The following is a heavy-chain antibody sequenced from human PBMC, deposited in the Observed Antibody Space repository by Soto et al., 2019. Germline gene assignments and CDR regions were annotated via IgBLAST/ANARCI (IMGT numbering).Heavy chain of an antibody. CDR3: ARLLTEGATYREDAFDM. Sequence: QVKLVQSGTEVKKPGASIKVSCKASGYSFATSGMSWVRQAPGQGLEWMGWISAYNGKTDYAQKFQGRVTMTADTRTSTVYMEVRSLCSDDTAVYYCARLLTEGATYREDAFDMWGQGTKVTVSS. V-gene: IGHV1-18*01. CDR1: GYSFATSG. J-gene: IGHJ3*02. CDR2: ISAYNGKT. D-gene: IGHD1-26*01.